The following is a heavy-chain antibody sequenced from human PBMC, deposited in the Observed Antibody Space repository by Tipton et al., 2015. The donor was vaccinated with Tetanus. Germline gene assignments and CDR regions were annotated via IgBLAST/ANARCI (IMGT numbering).Heavy chain of an antibody. CDR1: GASISDKKYY. CDR3: ARHLYGYWFDP. CDR2: IYFQGSP. Sequence: TLSLTCNVSGASISDKKYYWGWIRQAPGKGLEWIASIYFQGSPYYSPSLKSRLTIDVDTSQNLLSLTLTSVTAADTAVYFCARHLYGYWFDPWGQGTLVTVSS. J-gene: IGHJ5*02. V-gene: IGHV4-39*02. D-gene: IGHD2/OR15-2a*01.